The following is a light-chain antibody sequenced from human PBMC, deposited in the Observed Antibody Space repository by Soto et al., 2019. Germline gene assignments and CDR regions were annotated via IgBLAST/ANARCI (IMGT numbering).Light chain of an antibody. V-gene: IGKV1-39*01. CDR2: GAS. CDR3: QQGSRTLT. CDR1: QSIDRY. Sequence: DIQMTQSPSSLSASVGYRVTITCQASQSIDRYLNWYQHKPGTAPKLLISGASSLRSGVPSRFSGSGSGTDFTLTINSLQPEDFATYYCQQGSRTLTFGGGTKVDIK. J-gene: IGKJ4*01.